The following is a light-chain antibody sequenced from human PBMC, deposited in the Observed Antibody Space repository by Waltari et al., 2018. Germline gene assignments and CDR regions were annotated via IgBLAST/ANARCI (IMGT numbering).Light chain of an antibody. CDR2: EVT. V-gene: IGLV2-8*01. Sequence: QSALTQPPSASGSPGQSVTISCTGTSSDVGSYNYVSWYQHHPGKVPKLIIYEVTKRPSGVPGRFSGFKSGDTASLTVSGLQADDEADYYCSSFGGNNNLVFGGGTKLTVL. CDR3: SSFGGNNNLV. CDR1: SSDVGSYNY. J-gene: IGLJ2*01.